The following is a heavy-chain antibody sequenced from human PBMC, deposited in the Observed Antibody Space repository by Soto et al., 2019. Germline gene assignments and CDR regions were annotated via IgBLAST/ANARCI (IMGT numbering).Heavy chain of an antibody. CDR3: ARSVSIAARSRSFDY. Sequence: SVKVSCKASGGTFSSYAISWVRQAPGQGLEWMGGIIPIFGTANYAKKFQGRVTITEEKSTSTAYMELRSLRSEDTAVYYCARSVSIAARSRSFDYWGQGTLVTLSS. CDR1: GGTFSSYA. J-gene: IGHJ4*02. V-gene: IGHV1-69*06. D-gene: IGHD6-6*01. CDR2: IIPIFGTA.